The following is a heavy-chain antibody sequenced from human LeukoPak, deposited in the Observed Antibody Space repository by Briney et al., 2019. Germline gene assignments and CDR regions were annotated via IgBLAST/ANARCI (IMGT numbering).Heavy chain of an antibody. CDR1: GYPISSGYY. CDR3: ARGRLVATIPFDY. Sequence: PSETLSLTCAVSGYPISSGYYWGWIRQPPGKGLEWIGSIYHSGSTYYNPSLKSRVTISVDTSKNQFSLKLSSVTAADTAVYYCARGRLVATIPFDYWGQGTLVTVSS. CDR2: IYHSGST. V-gene: IGHV4-38-2*01. D-gene: IGHD5-12*01. J-gene: IGHJ4*02.